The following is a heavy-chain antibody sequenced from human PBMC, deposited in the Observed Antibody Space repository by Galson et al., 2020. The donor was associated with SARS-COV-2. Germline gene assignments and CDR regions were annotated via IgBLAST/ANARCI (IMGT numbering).Heavy chain of an antibody. J-gene: IGHJ6*02. D-gene: IGHD2-21*01. CDR3: ARDDLVYYGMDV. Sequence: SETLSLTCTVSGGSISSGGYYWSWIRQHPGKGLEWIGYIYYSGSTYYNPSLKSRVTISVDTSKNQFSLKLSSVTAADTAVYYCARDDLVYYGMDVWGQGATVTVSS. V-gene: IGHV4-31*03. CDR1: GGSISSGGYY. CDR2: IYYSGST.